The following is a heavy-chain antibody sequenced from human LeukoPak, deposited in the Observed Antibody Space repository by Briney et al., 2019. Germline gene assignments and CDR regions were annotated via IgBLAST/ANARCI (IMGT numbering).Heavy chain of an antibody. V-gene: IGHV3-23*01. J-gene: IGHJ4*02. CDR2: ISGSGAST. D-gene: IGHD3-9*01. Sequence: GGSLRLSCAASGFTFSSYAMSWVRQAPGKGLEWVSAISGSGASTYYADSVRGRFTISRDNSKNTLYLQMNSLRADDTAIYYCASGLDTVDISTGFDSWGQGTLVTVSS. CDR3: ASGLDTVDISTGFDS. CDR1: GFTFSSYA.